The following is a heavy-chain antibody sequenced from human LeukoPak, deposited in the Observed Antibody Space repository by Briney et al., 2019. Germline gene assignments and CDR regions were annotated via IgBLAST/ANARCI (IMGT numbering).Heavy chain of an antibody. D-gene: IGHD4-17*01. CDR2: ISWNSGSI. J-gene: IGHJ4*02. CDR3: AKFWSGLRS. Sequence: GGSLRLSCAASGFTFSSYAMHWVRQAPGKGLEWVSDISWNSGSIGYADSVKGRFTISRDNAKNSLYLQMNSLRAEDTALYYCAKFWSGLRSWGQGTLVTVSS. V-gene: IGHV3-9*01. CDR1: GFTFSSYA.